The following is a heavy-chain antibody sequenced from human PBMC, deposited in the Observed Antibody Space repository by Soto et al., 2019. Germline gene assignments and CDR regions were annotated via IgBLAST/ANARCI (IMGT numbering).Heavy chain of an antibody. CDR2: IYYSGNT. V-gene: IGHV4-39*01. Sequence: QLQLQESGPGLVKPSETLSLTCTVSGGSISSSSYYWGWIRQPPGKGLEWIGTIYYSGNTYYNPSLTSRVTISVDASKNQFSLKLSSVTAADTALYYCASRYCSGGSCPADYWGQGTLVTVSS. CDR3: ASRYCSGGSCPADY. J-gene: IGHJ4*02. D-gene: IGHD2-15*01. CDR1: GGSISSSSYY.